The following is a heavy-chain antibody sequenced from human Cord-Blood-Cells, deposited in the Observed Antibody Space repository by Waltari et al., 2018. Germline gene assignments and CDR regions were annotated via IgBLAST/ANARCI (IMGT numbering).Heavy chain of an antibody. CDR1: GYTLTELS. Sequence: QVQLVQSGAAVKKPGASVKVSCQVSGYTLTELSMHWVRQAPGKGLEWMGGFDPEDGETIYAQKFQGRVTMTEDTSTDTAYMELSSLRSEDTAVYYCATGLIAAAGSDYWGQGTLVTVSS. V-gene: IGHV1-24*01. CDR2: FDPEDGET. D-gene: IGHD6-13*01. CDR3: ATGLIAAAGSDY. J-gene: IGHJ4*02.